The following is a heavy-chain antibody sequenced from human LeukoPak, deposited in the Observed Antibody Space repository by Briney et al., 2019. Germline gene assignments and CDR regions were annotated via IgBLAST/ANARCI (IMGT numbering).Heavy chain of an antibody. Sequence: SETLSLTCAVYGGSFSSYYWSWIRQPPGKGLEWIGEINHSGSTNYNPSLKSRATISVDTSKNQFSLKLSSVTAADTAVYYCARVSRNYYDSSGYYYANWFDPWCQGTLVTVSS. CDR2: INHSGST. D-gene: IGHD3-22*01. CDR3: ARVSRNYYDSSGYYYANWFDP. V-gene: IGHV4-34*01. J-gene: IGHJ5*02. CDR1: GGSFSSYY.